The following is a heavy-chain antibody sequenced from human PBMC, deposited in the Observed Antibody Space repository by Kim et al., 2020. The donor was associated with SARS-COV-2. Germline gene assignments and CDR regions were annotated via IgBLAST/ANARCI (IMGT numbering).Heavy chain of an antibody. J-gene: IGHJ6*01. CDR3: ARAPHSDGCYCYGIVV. CDR2: ISSSSSSI. Sequence: GGSLRLSCAASGFTFSTYTMNWVRQAPGKGLEWVSSISSSSSSIYYAASVKGRFTICSDYAKKSLYLQMNSLRAETTAEYCCARAPHSDGCYCYGIVVWG. V-gene: IGHV3-21*01. D-gene: IGHD2-15*01. CDR1: GFTFSTYT.